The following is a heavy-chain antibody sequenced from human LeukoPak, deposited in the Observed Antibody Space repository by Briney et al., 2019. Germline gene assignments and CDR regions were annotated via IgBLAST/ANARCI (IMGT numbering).Heavy chain of an antibody. Sequence: GGSLRLSCAASGFTFSNYEMNWVRQAPGKGLEWVAYISSSGTTIYYADSVKGRFTISRDNAKNSLSLQMNSLKVEDTAVYYCARDHNGPYTFDYWGQGTLVTVSS. J-gene: IGHJ4*02. CDR3: ARDHNGPYTFDY. D-gene: IGHD2-2*02. CDR2: ISSSGTTI. V-gene: IGHV3-48*03. CDR1: GFTFSNYE.